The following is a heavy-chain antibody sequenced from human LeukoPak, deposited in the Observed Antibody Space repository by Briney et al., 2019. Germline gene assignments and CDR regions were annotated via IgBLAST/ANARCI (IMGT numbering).Heavy chain of an antibody. D-gene: IGHD3-9*01. CDR2: ISSRSSYI. V-gene: IGHV3-21*01. Sequence: GGSLRLPCAASGFTFSNYGMNWVRQAPGKGLEWVSSISSRSSYIYYADPVKGRFTISRDNAKNSLYLQMNSLRAEDTAVYYCAKDYPVYYDILTGYYFDYWGQGTLVTVSS. CDR1: GFTFSNYG. CDR3: AKDYPVYYDILTGYYFDY. J-gene: IGHJ4*02.